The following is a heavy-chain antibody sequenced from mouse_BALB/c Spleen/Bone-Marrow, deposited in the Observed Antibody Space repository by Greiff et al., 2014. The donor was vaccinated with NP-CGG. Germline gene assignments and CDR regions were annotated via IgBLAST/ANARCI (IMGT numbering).Heavy chain of an antibody. D-gene: IGHD1-2*01. CDR1: GFTFSDYY. V-gene: IGHV5-4*02. CDR3: ARDYYGADY. CDR2: ISDGGSYT. J-gene: IGHJ2*01. Sequence: VQLKESGGGLVKPGGSLKLSCAASGFTFSDYYMYWVRQTPEKRLEWVATISDGGSYTYYPDSVKGRFTISRDNAKNNLYLQMSSLKSEDTAMYYCARDYYGADYWGQGTTLTVSS.